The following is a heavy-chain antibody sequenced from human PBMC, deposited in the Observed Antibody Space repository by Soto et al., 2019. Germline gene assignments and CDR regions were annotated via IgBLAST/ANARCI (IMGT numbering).Heavy chain of an antibody. CDR2: IYYSGST. CDR3: ARLLVVPPNNWFDP. Sequence: SETLSLTCTVSGGSISSSSYYWGWIRQPPGKGLEWIGSIYYSGSTYYNPSLKSRVTISVDTSKNQFSLKLSSVTAADTAVYYCARLLVVPPNNWFDPWGQGTLVTVSS. CDR1: GGSISSSSYY. V-gene: IGHV4-39*01. J-gene: IGHJ5*02. D-gene: IGHD2-15*01.